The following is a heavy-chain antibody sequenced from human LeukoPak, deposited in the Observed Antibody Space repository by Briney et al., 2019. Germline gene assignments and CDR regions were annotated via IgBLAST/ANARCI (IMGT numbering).Heavy chain of an antibody. CDR2: ISSSSSHT. CDR1: GFTFSSYN. D-gene: IGHD1-26*01. Sequence: GGSLRLSCAASGFTFSSYNMNWVRQAPGKGLEWVSSISSSSSHTYYADSVKGRFTISRDNAKNSLYLEMNSLRAEDAGVYYCARDKIVGATALDYWGQGTLVTVSS. V-gene: IGHV3-21*01. CDR3: ARDKIVGATALDY. J-gene: IGHJ4*02.